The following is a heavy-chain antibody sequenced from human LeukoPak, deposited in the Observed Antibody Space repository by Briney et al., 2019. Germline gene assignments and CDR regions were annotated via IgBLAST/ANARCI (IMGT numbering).Heavy chain of an antibody. J-gene: IGHJ3*02. CDR1: GFTFTNYW. V-gene: IGHV3-7*01. D-gene: IGHD6-13*01. Sequence: QPGGSLRLSCAASGFTFTNYWMDWVRQAPGKGLEWVANVNYDGSEKNYVDSVKGRFTISRDNAKNSLFLQMNSLSAEDTAVYYCARYPRLTSAGSTAFDIWGQGTMVTVSS. CDR3: ARYPRLTSAGSTAFDI. CDR2: VNYDGSEK.